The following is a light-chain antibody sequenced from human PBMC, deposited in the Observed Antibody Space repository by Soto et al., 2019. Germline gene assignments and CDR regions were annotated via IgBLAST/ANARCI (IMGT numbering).Light chain of an antibody. V-gene: IGKV1-33*01. Sequence: DIQMTQSPSSLSASVGDRVTITCQASQDISNYLNWYQQKPGKAPKLLIYDASNLETGVPSRFSGSGSGTEFTLTISSLQPDDFATYYCQHYKMYSPWTVGQGTKVDIK. CDR2: DAS. CDR3: QHYKMYSPWT. CDR1: QDISNY. J-gene: IGKJ1*01.